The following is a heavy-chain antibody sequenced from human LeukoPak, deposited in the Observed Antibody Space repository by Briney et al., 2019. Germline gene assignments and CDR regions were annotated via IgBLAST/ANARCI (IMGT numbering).Heavy chain of an antibody. CDR2: INHSGST. J-gene: IGHJ4*02. V-gene: IGHV4-34*01. CDR3: ALGQIQPLDY. D-gene: IGHD3-16*01. Sequence: SETLSLTCAVYGGSFSGYYWSWIRQPLGKGLEWIGEINHSGSTNYNPSLKSRVTISVDTSKNQFSLKLSSVTAADTAVYYCALGQIQPLDYWGQGTLVTVSS. CDR1: GGSFSGYY.